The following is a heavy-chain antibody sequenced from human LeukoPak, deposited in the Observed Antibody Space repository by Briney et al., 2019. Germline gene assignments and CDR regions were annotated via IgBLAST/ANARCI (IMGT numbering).Heavy chain of an antibody. CDR2: ISSRSDSI. Sequence: GGSLRLSCAASGFAFSNYGMNWVRQAPGKRLEWVSYISSRSDSIYYADSVKGRFTISRDNAQNSLYLQMNSLRDEDTAVYYCARAMRSGYDYWGQGTLVTVSS. CDR1: GFAFSNYG. V-gene: IGHV3-48*02. CDR3: ARAMRSGYDY. J-gene: IGHJ4*02. D-gene: IGHD5-12*01.